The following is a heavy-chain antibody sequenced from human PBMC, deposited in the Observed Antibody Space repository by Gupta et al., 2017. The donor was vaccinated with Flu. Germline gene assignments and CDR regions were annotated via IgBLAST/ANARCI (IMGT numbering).Heavy chain of an antibody. J-gene: IGHJ6*02. V-gene: IGHV1-2*02. CDR3: AREEEQLARGGMYYYYGMDV. CDR1: GYTFTVYY. CDR2: LNPNSGGT. Sequence: QVQLVPSGAEVKKPGASVMVSCKASGYTFTVYYMHWVRQAPGQGLEWMGWLNPNSGGTDYAQKFQGRVTRTRDTSSSTADVELSRLRSDDTAVYYCAREEEQLARGGMYYYYGMDVWGQGTTVTVSS. D-gene: IGHD6-13*01.